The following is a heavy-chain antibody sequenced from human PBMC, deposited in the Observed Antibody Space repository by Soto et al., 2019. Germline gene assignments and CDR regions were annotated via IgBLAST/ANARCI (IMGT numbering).Heavy chain of an antibody. CDR2: FDPEDGET. V-gene: IGHV1-24*01. CDR1: GYTLTELS. Sequence: VASVKVSCKVSGYTLTELSMHWVRQAPGKGLEWMGGFDPEDGETIYAQKFQGRVTMTRNTSISTAYMELSSLRSEDTAVYYCARGNRTMIVVVSYYFDYWGQGTLVTVSS. D-gene: IGHD3-22*01. CDR3: ARGNRTMIVVVSYYFDY. J-gene: IGHJ4*02.